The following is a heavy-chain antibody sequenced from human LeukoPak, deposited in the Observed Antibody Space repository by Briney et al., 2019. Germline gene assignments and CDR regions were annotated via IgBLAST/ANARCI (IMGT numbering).Heavy chain of an antibody. J-gene: IGHJ6*02. V-gene: IGHV1-69*13. CDR3: ARASSDYYDTPSPYYYYGMDV. CDR1: GGTFSSYA. Sequence: SVKVSCKASGGTFSSYAISWVRQAPGQGLEWMGGIIPIFGTANYAQKFQGRVTITADESTSTAYMELSSLRSEDTAVYYCARASSDYYDTPSPYYYYGMDVWGQGTTVTVSS. D-gene: IGHD3-22*01. CDR2: IIPIFGTA.